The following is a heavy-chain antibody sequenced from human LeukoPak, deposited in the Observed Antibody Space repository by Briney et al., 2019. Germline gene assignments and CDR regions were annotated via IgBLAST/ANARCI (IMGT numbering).Heavy chain of an antibody. Sequence: ASVKVSCKASGGTFSSYSISWVRQAPGQGLEWMGGIIPIFGTANYAQKFQGRVTITADKSTSTAYMELSSLRSEDTAVYYCARGGAREWEPHANFDYWGQGTLVTVSS. CDR1: GGTFSSYS. CDR3: ARGGAREWEPHANFDY. CDR2: IIPIFGTA. D-gene: IGHD1-26*01. J-gene: IGHJ4*02. V-gene: IGHV1-69*06.